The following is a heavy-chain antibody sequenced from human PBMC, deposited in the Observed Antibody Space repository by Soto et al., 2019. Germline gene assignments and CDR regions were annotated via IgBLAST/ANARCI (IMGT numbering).Heavy chain of an antibody. Sequence: GGSLRLSCAASGFTFSRYVMSWVRQAPGKGLEWVSSISSSSSYIYYADSVKGRFTISRDNAKNSLYLQMNSLRAEDTAVYYCARDRLSGYDYDYWGQGTLVTVS. D-gene: IGHD5-12*01. CDR3: ARDRLSGYDYDY. V-gene: IGHV3-21*01. CDR1: GFTFSRYV. J-gene: IGHJ4*02. CDR2: ISSSSSYI.